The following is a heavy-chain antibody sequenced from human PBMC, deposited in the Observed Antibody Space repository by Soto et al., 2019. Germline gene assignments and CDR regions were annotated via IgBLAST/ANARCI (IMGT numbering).Heavy chain of an antibody. CDR3: ARSFYGSGHGRQNNWFDP. CDR1: GYTFTSYG. CDR2: ISAYNGNT. V-gene: IGHV1-18*01. J-gene: IGHJ5*02. D-gene: IGHD3-10*01. Sequence: QVQLVQSGAEVKKPGASVKVSCKASGYTFTSYGISWVRQAPGQGLEWMGWISAYNGNTNYAQKXQGRVTMTTDXXKXTXSMELRSLRSDDTAVYYCARSFYGSGHGRQNNWFDPWGQGTLVTVSS.